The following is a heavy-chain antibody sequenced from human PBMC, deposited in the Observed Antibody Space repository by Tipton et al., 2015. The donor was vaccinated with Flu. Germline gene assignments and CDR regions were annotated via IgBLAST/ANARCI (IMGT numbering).Heavy chain of an antibody. J-gene: IGHJ5*02. Sequence: TLSLTCTVSGGSISSYYWSWIRQPPGKGLEWIGYIYYSGSTNYNPSLKSRVTISVDTSKNQFSLKLSSVTAADTAVYYCARQIAWSGVVVAATPGWFDPWGQGTLVTVSS. CDR3: ARQIAWSGVVVAATPGWFDP. CDR2: IYYSGST. CDR1: GGSISSYY. V-gene: IGHV4-59*08. D-gene: IGHD2-15*01.